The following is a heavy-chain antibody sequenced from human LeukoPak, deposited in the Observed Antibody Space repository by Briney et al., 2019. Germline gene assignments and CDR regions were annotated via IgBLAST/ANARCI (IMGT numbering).Heavy chain of an antibody. J-gene: IGHJ4*02. Sequence: GGCLRLSCAASGFASSNYWMTWVRQAPGKGRGWVANIKQDGSDKYYVGSVKGRFTISRENAKNSLFLQMNSLRAEDTAVYYCARDVDCANAYWGQGTLVTVSS. CDR1: GFASSNYW. CDR3: ARDVDCANAY. CDR2: IKQDGSDK. V-gene: IGHV3-7*01. D-gene: IGHD2-8*01.